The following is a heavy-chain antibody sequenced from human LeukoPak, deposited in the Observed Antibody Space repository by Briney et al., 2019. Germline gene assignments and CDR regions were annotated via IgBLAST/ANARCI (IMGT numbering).Heavy chain of an antibody. J-gene: IGHJ4*02. CDR3: ARASEMATPLYFDY. D-gene: IGHD5-24*01. CDR2: IIPIFGTA. Sequence: SVKVSCKASGGTFSSYAISWVRQDPGQGLEWLGVIIPIFGTANYAQKFERRVTITADESTSTAYMDLSSLRSEETAVYYCARASEMATPLYFDYWGQGTLVTVSS. CDR1: GGTFSSYA. V-gene: IGHV1-69*13.